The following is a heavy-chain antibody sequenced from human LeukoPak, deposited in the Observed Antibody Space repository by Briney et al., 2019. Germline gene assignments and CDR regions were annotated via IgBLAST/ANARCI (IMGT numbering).Heavy chain of an antibody. D-gene: IGHD5-12*01. J-gene: IGHJ4*02. CDR2: INRDGSEE. CDR1: GFNFGGYW. Sequence: GGSLRLSCAASGFNFGGYWMTWVRQAPGKGLEWVANINRDGSEEYYVGSLKGRFTISRDNAKNSLYLQMNSLRAEDTAVYYCARLEGITATMGDWGQGTLVTVSS. CDR3: ARLEGITATMGD. V-gene: IGHV3-7*01.